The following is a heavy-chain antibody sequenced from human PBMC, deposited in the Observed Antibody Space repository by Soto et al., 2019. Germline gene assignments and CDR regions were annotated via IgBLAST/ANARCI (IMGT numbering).Heavy chain of an antibody. CDR1: GFTFGDYA. CDR3: TRWNGYFDY. Sequence: LRLSCTASGFTFGDYAMSWVRPAPGKGPEWVGFIRSKAYGGTTEYAASVKGRFTISRDDSKSIAYLQMNSLKTEDTAVYYCTRWNGYFDYWGQGTLVTVS. V-gene: IGHV3-49*04. D-gene: IGHD1-1*01. CDR2: IRSKAYGGTT. J-gene: IGHJ4*02.